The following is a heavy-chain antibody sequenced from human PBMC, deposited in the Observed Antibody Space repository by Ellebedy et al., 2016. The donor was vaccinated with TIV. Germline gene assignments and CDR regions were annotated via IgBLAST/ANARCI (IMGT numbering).Heavy chain of an antibody. V-gene: IGHV1-69*04. Sequence: SVKVSCXASGGTFSSYAISWVRQAPGQGLEWMGRIIPILGIANYAQKFQGRVTITADKSTSTAYMELSSLRSEDTAVYYCASGAVDTAMVTPDYYYGMDVWGQGTTVTVSS. CDR2: IIPILGIA. D-gene: IGHD5-18*01. CDR1: GGTFSSYA. CDR3: ASGAVDTAMVTPDYYYGMDV. J-gene: IGHJ6*02.